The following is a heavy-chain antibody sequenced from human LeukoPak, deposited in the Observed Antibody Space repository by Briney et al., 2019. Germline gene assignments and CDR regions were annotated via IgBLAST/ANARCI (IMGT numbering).Heavy chain of an antibody. CDR3: AKVNGGSGWGAY. CDR1: GSTFSSYA. CDR2: ISGSGGST. J-gene: IGHJ4*02. Sequence: GGSLRLSCAASGSTFSSYAMSWVRQAPGKGLEWVSAISGSGGSTYYADSVKGRFTISRDNSKNTLYLQMNSLRAEDTAVYYCAKVNGGSGWGAYWGQGTLVTVSS. D-gene: IGHD6-19*01. V-gene: IGHV3-23*01.